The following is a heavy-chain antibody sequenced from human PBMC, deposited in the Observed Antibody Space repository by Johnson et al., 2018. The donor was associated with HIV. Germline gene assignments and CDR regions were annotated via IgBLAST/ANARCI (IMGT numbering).Heavy chain of an antibody. D-gene: IGHD6-19*01. CDR2: IRYDGSNK. CDR1: GFTFRKYR. J-gene: IGHJ3*02. Sequence: VQLVESGGGEVQPGRSLRLSCEVFGFTFRKYRMARQAPGKGLEWVAFIRYDGSNKYYADSVKGRFTISRDNSKNTLYLQMNSLRAEDTAVYYCARAMYTSGWSYDAFDIWGQGTKVTVSS. CDR3: ARAMYTSGWSYDAFDI. V-gene: IGHV3-30*02.